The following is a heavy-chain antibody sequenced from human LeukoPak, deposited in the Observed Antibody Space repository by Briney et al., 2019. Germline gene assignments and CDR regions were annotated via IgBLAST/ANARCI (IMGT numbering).Heavy chain of an antibody. V-gene: IGHV4-4*07. D-gene: IGHD1-1*01. CDR2: IYTSGST. J-gene: IGHJ3*02. CDR3: ARDEDPFLEEGAFDI. Sequence: SETLTLTCTVSGGSISSYYWSWIRQPAGKGLEWIGRIYTSGSTNYNPSLKSRVTMSVDTSKNQFSLKLSSVTAADTAVYYCARDEDPFLEEGAFDIWGQGTMVTVSS. CDR1: GGSISSYY.